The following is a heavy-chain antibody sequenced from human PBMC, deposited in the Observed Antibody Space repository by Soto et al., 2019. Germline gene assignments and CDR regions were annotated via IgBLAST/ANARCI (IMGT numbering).Heavy chain of an antibody. J-gene: IGHJ6*02. CDR3: AKDSDYKGGMDV. CDR1: GFTFSSYG. V-gene: IGHV3-30*18. Sequence: GGSLRLSCVASGFTFSSYGMHWVRQAPGKGLEWVAVISYDGSNKYYADSVKGRFTISRDNSKNTLYLQMNSLRAEDTAVYYCAKDSDYKGGMDVWGQGTTVTVSS. CDR2: ISYDGSNK. D-gene: IGHD4-4*01.